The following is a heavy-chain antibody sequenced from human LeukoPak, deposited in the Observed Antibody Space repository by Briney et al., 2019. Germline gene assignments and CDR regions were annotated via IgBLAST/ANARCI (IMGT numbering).Heavy chain of an antibody. V-gene: IGHV1-69*05. CDR2: IIPIFGTP. J-gene: IGHJ4*02. CDR3: ARAYDSIRYYFDS. CDR1: GGTFSSYV. Sequence: GASVKVSCKASGGTFSSYVINRVRQAPGQGLEWMGGIIPIFGTPNYAQRFRGKVTLTTDESTSTAYMELSSLTSEDTAVYYCARAYDSIRYYFDSWGQGTLVTVSP. D-gene: IGHD3-22*01.